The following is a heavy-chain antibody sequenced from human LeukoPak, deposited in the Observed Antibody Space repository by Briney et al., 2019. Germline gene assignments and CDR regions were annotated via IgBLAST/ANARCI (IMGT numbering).Heavy chain of an antibody. D-gene: IGHD6-13*01. J-gene: IGHJ4*02. CDR1: GFTFSGHV. V-gene: IGHV3-7*03. CDR2: IRQDGDTK. CDR3: ARSLPYGTTWYGRSDF. Sequence: GGSLRLSCAVSGFTFSGHVMHWVRQAPGKGLEWVANIRQDGDTKYYVDSVKGRFTISRDNAMNSLYLQMNSLRAEDTAIYYCARSLPYGTTWYGRSDFWGQGTLVTVSS.